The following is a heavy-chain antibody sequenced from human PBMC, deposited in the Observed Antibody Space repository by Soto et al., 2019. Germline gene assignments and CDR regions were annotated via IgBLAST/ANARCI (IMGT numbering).Heavy chain of an antibody. CDR1: GVSISSSSYY. V-gene: IGHV4-39*01. Sequence: SETLSLTCTVSGVSISSSSYYWGWIRQPPGKGLEWIGSIYYSGSTYYNPSLKSRVTISVDTSKNQFSLKLSCVTAADTAVYYCARLLAQLWLDYWGQGTLVTVSS. D-gene: IGHD5-18*01. J-gene: IGHJ4*02. CDR3: ARLLAQLWLDY. CDR2: IYYSGST.